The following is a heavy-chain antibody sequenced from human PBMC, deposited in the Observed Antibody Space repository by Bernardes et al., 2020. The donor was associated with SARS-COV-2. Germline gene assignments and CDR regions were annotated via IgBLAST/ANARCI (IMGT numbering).Heavy chain of an antibody. CDR3: ARGVDY. Sequence: SETLSLTCTVSGGSISAYYWSWFRQPPGPGLEWIGYLYYTGSTNYNPSLQSRVTISVDTSKNQFSLKLSSVTAADTAVYYCARGVDYWGQGILVTVSS. CDR2: LYYTGST. J-gene: IGHJ4*02. CDR1: GGSISAYY. V-gene: IGHV4-59*01.